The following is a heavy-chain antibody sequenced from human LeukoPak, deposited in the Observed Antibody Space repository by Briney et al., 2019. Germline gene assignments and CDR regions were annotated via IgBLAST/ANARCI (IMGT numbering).Heavy chain of an antibody. Sequence: GESLKISCKGSGYSFTSYWIGWVRQMPGKGLEWMGIIYPGDSDTRYSPSFQGQVTISADKSISTAYLQWSSLKASDTAMYYCVRSSIHCSSTSCYSSWFDPWGQGTLVTVSS. J-gene: IGHJ5*02. CDR3: VRSSIHCSSTSCYSSWFDP. CDR2: IYPGDSDT. D-gene: IGHD2-2*01. CDR1: GYSFTSYW. V-gene: IGHV5-51*01.